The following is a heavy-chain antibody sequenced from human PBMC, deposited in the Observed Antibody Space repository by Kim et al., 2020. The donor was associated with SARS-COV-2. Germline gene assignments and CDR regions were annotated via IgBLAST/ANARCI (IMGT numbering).Heavy chain of an antibody. J-gene: IGHJ4*02. V-gene: IGHV3-48*03. CDR2: ITESGRTI. CDR3: ARGKSVEAY. D-gene: IGHD1-1*01. CDR1: GFTFSRHE. Sequence: GGSLRLSCAASGFTFSRHEMNWVRQAPGKRLEWVSYITESGRTIYYADSVKGRFTISRDNAKSSLYLQMNSLRAEDTAVYYCARGKSVEAYWGQGTAVT.